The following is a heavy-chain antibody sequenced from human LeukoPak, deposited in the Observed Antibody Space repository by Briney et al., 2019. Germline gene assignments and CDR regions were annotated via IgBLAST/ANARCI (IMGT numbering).Heavy chain of an antibody. Sequence: ASVKVSCKASGYTFTGYYMHWVRQAPGQGLEWMGWINPNSGGTNYAQKFQGRVTMTRDTSISTAYMELSRLRSDDTAVYYCARGPDPNSSGWHPELDYWGQGTLVTVSS. CDR3: ARGPDPNSSGWHPELDY. J-gene: IGHJ4*02. CDR2: INPNSGGT. CDR1: GYTFTGYY. V-gene: IGHV1-2*02. D-gene: IGHD6-19*01.